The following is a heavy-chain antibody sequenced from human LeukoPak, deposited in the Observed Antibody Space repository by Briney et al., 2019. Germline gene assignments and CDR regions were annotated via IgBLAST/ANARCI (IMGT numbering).Heavy chain of an antibody. CDR3: ARHPEAAAGTYYYYYMDV. CDR2: INHSGST. CDR1: GGSFSGYY. D-gene: IGHD6-13*01. V-gene: IGHV4-34*01. J-gene: IGHJ6*03. Sequence: PSETLSLTCAVYGGSFSGYYWSWIRQPPGKGLEWIGEINHSGSTNYNPSLKSRVTISVDTSKNQFSLKLSSVTAADTAVYYCARHPEAAAGTYYYYYMDVWGKGTTVTISS.